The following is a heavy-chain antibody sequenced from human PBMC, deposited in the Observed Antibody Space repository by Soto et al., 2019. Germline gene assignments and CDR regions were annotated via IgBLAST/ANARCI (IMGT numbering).Heavy chain of an antibody. J-gene: IGHJ4*02. V-gene: IGHV3-30*02. CDR1: GFTFSNYG. CDR2: LWYDVGNK. Sequence: GGSLRLSCAASGFTFSNYGMHWVRQAPGKGLEWVVFLWYDVGNKYYAESVKGRFTISRDNSKNTLYLQMNSLRAEDAAVYYCARDGDVNTGFGKDYWGQGT. D-gene: IGHD3-16*01. CDR3: ARDGDVNTGFGKDY.